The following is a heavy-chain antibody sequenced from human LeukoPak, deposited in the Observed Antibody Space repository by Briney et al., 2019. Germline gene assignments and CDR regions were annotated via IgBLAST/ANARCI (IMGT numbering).Heavy chain of an antibody. CDR1: GFTVSSNY. Sequence: GGSLRLSCAASGFTVSSNYMSWVRQAPGKGPEWVSVIYSGGSTYYADSVKGRFTISRDNAKNTLYLQMNSLRAEDTAVYYCARGVGTTNPPEDYWGQGTLVTVSS. V-gene: IGHV3-53*01. CDR2: IYSGGST. J-gene: IGHJ4*02. D-gene: IGHD1-26*01. CDR3: ARGVGTTNPPEDY.